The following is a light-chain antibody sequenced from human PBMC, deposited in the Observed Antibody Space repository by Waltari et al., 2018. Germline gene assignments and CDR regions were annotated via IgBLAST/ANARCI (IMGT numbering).Light chain of an antibody. J-gene: IGLJ3*02. CDR3: QTGGHGTWV. CDR2: VNSDGSH. V-gene: IGLV4-69*01. CDR1: SGYSSNV. Sequence: QLVLTQSPSASASLGASVKLTCTLSSGYSSNVIAWLQQQPEKGPRSLMKVNSDGSHSKGDEIPDRFSGSSSGAERYLTISNLQSEDEGDYYCQTGGHGTWVFGGGTKLTVL.